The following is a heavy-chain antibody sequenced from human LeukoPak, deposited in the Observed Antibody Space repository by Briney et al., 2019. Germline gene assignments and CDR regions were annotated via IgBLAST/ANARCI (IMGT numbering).Heavy chain of an antibody. CDR3: ARVDWLRDYYYYMDV. CDR1: GGSINTNSFS. D-gene: IGHD6-19*01. Sequence: SETLSLTCTVSGGSINTNSFSWGWLRQPPGKGPEWIGTFYSTGNTYYTGKTYYTPSLNSRVTITVDTSKNQFSLKVTSVTAADTAVYYCARVDWLRDYYYYMDVWGKGTTVTVSS. CDR2: FYSTGNT. V-gene: IGHV4-39*07. J-gene: IGHJ6*03.